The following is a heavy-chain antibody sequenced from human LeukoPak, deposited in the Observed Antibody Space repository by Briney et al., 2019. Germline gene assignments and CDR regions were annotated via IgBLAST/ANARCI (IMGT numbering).Heavy chain of an antibody. CDR2: ISAYNGNT. D-gene: IGHD2-15*01. J-gene: IGHJ4*02. CDR3: ARDHRSLGDY. Sequence: GSSVKVSCKASGGTFSSYAISWVRQAPGQGLEWMGWISAYNGNTNYAQKLQGRVTMTTDTSTSTAYMELRSLRSDDTAVYYCARDHRSLGDYWGQGTLVTVSS. V-gene: IGHV1-18*01. CDR1: GGTFSSYA.